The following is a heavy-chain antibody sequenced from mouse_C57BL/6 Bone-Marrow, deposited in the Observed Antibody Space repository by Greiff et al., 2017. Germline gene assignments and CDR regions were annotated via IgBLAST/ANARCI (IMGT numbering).Heavy chain of an antibody. CDR3: ERAAYYGNYGAMDY. Sequence: QVQLQQPGAELVMPGASVKLSCKASGYTFTSYWMHWVKQRPGQGLEWIGEIDPSDSYTNYNQKFKGKSTLTVDKSSSTAYMQLSSLTSEDSAVYDCERAAYYGNYGAMDYWGQGTAVTVTA. D-gene: IGHD2-10*01. J-gene: IGHJ4*01. CDR1: GYTFTSYW. CDR2: IDPSDSYT. V-gene: IGHV1-69*01.